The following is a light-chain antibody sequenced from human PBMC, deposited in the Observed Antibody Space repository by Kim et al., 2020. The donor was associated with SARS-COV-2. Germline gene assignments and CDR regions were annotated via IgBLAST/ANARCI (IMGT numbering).Light chain of an antibody. CDR3: SSYTSSSRV. CDR2: DVS. V-gene: IGLV2-14*04. CDR1: SSDVGGYNY. Sequence: PGQSLTISWTGTSSDVGGYNYVSWYQQHPGKAPKLMIYDVSKRPSGVSNRFSGSKSGNTASLTISGLQAEDEADYYCSSYTSSSRVFGGGTQLTVL. J-gene: IGLJ3*02.